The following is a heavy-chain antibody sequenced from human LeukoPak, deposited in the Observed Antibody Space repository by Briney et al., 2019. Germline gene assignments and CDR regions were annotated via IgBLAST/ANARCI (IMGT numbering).Heavy chain of an antibody. J-gene: IGHJ3*02. V-gene: IGHV1-69*13. CDR2: IIPIFGTA. D-gene: IGHD4-17*01. Sequence: SVKVSCKASGYTFTGYYMHWVRQAPGQGLEWMGGIIPIFGTANYAQKFQGRVTITADESTSTAYMELSSLRSEDTAVYYCAREHDYGDYGPAFDIWGQGTMVTVSS. CDR3: AREHDYGDYGPAFDI. CDR1: GYTFTGYY.